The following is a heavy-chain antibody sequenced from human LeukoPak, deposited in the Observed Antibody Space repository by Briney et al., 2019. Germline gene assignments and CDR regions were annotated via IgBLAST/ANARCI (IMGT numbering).Heavy chain of an antibody. Sequence: GGSLRLSCVASGFTFSNYWMHWVRQAPGKGLVWVSRIKTDGSRTNYADSVKGRFTISRDNAKNTVYLEMNSLRSEGTAAYYCARAIGSSWGKVDYWGQGTLVTVSS. CDR2: IKTDGSRT. D-gene: IGHD6-13*01. CDR3: ARAIGSSWGKVDY. J-gene: IGHJ4*02. V-gene: IGHV3-74*01. CDR1: GFTFSNYW.